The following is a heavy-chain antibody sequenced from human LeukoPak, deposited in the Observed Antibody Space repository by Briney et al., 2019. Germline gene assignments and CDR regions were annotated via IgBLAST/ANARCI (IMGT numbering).Heavy chain of an antibody. CDR2: ISGSGGST. D-gene: IGHD2-15*01. V-gene: IGHV3-23*01. CDR1: GFTFSSYA. CDR3: AKDATSWAVADNWFDP. J-gene: IGHJ5*02. Sequence: PGGSLRLSCAASGFTFSSYAMSWVRQAPGKGLEWVSSISGSGGSTYYADSVKGRFTISRDNSKNTLYLQMNSLRAEDTAVYYCAKDATSWAVADNWFDPWGQGTLVTVSS.